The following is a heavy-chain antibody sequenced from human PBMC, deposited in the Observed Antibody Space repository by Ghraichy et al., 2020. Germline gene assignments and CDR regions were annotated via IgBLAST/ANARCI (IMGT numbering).Heavy chain of an antibody. V-gene: IGHV4-59*08. J-gene: IGHJ4*02. CDR3: ARVIAVAGFYFDY. D-gene: IGHD6-19*01. Sequence: SETLSLTCTVSGGSISSYYWSWIRQPPGKGLEWIGYIYYSGSTNYNPSLKSRVTISVDTSKNQFSLKLSSVTAADTAVYYCARVIAVAGFYFDYWGQGTLVTVSS. CDR1: GGSISSYY. CDR2: IYYSGST.